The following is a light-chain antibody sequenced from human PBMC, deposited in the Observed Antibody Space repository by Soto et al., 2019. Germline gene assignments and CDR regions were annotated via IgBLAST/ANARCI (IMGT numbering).Light chain of an antibody. CDR2: AAS. J-gene: IGKJ3*01. CDR3: QKYNSGQFT. V-gene: IGKV1-27*01. Sequence: DIQMTQSPSSLSASVGARVTITCRASQRISNYLAWYQQKPGKVPKLLIYAASTLQSGVPSRFTGSGSGTDFTLTISSLQPEDVATYYCQKYNSGQFTFGPGTKADIK. CDR1: QRISNY.